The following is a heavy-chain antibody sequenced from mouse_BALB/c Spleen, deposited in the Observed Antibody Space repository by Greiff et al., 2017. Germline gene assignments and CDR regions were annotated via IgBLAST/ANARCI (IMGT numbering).Heavy chain of an antibody. CDR1: GFTFSSFG. Sequence: DVKLVESGGGLVQPGGSRKLSCAASGFTFSSFGMHWVRQAPEKGLEWVAYISSGSSTIYYADTVKGRFTISRDNPKNTLFLQMTSLRSKDTAMYYCASTTVVARYFDVWGAGTTVTVSS. CDR2: ISSGSSTI. J-gene: IGHJ1*01. CDR3: ASTTVVARYFDV. V-gene: IGHV5-17*02. D-gene: IGHD1-1*01.